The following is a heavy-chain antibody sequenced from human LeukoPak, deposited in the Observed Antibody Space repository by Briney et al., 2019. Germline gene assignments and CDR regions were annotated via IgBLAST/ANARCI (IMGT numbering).Heavy chain of an antibody. CDR1: GGTFSSYA. Sequence: GASVKVSCKASGGTFSSYAISWVRQAPGQGLEWMGGIIPIFGTANYAQKFQGRVTITADESTSTAYMELSSLRSEDTAVYYCARAQGGYYTDLYYFDYWGQGTLVTVSS. D-gene: IGHD3-3*01. J-gene: IGHJ4*02. CDR3: ARAQGGYYTDLYYFDY. V-gene: IGHV1-69*13. CDR2: IIPIFGTA.